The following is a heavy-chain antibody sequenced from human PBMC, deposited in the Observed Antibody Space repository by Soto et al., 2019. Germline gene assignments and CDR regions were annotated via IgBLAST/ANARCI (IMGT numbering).Heavy chain of an antibody. Sequence: SETLSLTCAVYGGSFSGYYWNWIRQPPGKGLEWIGEINHSGSTNYNPSLKSRGSISVGTSNNQFSLKLSSVTAADTAVYYCARGRGDGYNQDWYFDLWGRGTLVTVSS. V-gene: IGHV4-34*01. J-gene: IGHJ2*01. CDR1: GGSFSGYY. CDR3: ARGRGDGYNQDWYFDL. CDR2: INHSGST. D-gene: IGHD3-10*01.